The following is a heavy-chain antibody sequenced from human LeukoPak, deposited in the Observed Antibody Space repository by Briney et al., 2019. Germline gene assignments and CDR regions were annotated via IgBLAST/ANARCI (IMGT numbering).Heavy chain of an antibody. CDR1: GYTLTELS. Sequence: GASVKVSCKVSGYTLTELSMHWVRQAPGKGLEWMGGFDPEDGETIYAQKFQGRVTITADESTSTAYMELSSLRSEDTAVYYCARDGVVEDYWGQGTLVTVSS. J-gene: IGHJ4*02. V-gene: IGHV1-24*01. CDR2: FDPEDGET. CDR3: ARDGVVEDY. D-gene: IGHD2-8*01.